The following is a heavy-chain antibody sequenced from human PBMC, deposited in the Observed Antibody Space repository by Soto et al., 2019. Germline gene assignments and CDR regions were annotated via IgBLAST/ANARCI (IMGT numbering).Heavy chain of an antibody. CDR2: ISGSGGST. V-gene: IGHV3-23*01. CDR1: GFTFSSYA. CDR3: AKAGFDMVRGVFYYYYGMDV. J-gene: IGHJ6*02. Sequence: GGSLRLSCAASGFTFSSYAMSWVRQAPGKGLEWVSAISGSGGSTYYADSVKGRFTISRDNSKNALYLQMNSLRAEDTAVYYCAKAGFDMVRGVFYYYYGMDVWGPGTTVTVSS. D-gene: IGHD3-10*01.